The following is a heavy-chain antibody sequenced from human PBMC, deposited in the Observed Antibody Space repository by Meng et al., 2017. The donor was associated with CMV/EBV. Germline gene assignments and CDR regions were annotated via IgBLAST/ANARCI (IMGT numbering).Heavy chain of an antibody. D-gene: IGHD3-3*01. V-gene: IGHV1-8*03. CDR2: MNPNSGNT. CDR1: GYTFTSYD. CDR3: ARGDYDFWSGYYTRIHGWFDP. Sequence: ASVKVSCKASGYTFTSYDINWVRQATGQGLEWMGWMNPNSGNTGYAQKFQGRVTITRNTSISTAYMELSSLRSEDTAVYYCARGDYDFWSGYYTRIHGWFDPWSQGTLVTVSS. J-gene: IGHJ5*02.